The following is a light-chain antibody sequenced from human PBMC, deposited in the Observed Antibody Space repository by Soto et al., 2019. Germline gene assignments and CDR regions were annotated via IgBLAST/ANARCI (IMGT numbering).Light chain of an antibody. CDR3: AAWDDSLNGPIWV. CDR2: SNN. J-gene: IGLJ3*02. CDR1: SSNIGSNT. V-gene: IGLV1-44*01. Sequence: QSVLTQPPSASGTPGQRVTISCSGSSSNIGSNTVNWYQQLPGTAPKLLIYSNNQRPSGVPDRFSGSKSGTSASLAISGLQSEDEADYYCAAWDDSLNGPIWVFGGGTKL.